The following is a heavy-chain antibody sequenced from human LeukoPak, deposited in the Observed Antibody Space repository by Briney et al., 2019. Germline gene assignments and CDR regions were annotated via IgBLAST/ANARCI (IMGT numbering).Heavy chain of an antibody. Sequence: GSLRLSFAASGFTFSSYAMSWVRQAPGKGLEWVSAISGSGGSTYYADSVKGRFTISRDNSKNTLYLQMNSLRAEDTAVYYCAKSPTMVRGVINTKYIDYWGQGTLVTVSS. V-gene: IGHV3-23*01. CDR2: ISGSGGST. CDR3: AKSPTMVRGVINTKYIDY. CDR1: GFTFSSYA. J-gene: IGHJ4*02. D-gene: IGHD3-10*01.